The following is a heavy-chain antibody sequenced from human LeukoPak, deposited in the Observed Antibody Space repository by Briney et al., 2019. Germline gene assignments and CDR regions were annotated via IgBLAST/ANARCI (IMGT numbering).Heavy chain of an antibody. CDR2: MNPNSGNT. J-gene: IGHJ5*02. CDR3: ARGRKKRAPIVVVPAAIIGWFDP. D-gene: IGHD2-2*02. CDR1: GYTFTSYD. V-gene: IGHV1-8*01. Sequence: ASVKVSCEASGYTFTSYDINWVRQATGQGLEWMGWMNPNSGNTGYAQKFQGRVTMTRNTSISTAYMELSSLRSEDTAVYYCARGRKKRAPIVVVPAAIIGWFDPWGQGTLVTVSS.